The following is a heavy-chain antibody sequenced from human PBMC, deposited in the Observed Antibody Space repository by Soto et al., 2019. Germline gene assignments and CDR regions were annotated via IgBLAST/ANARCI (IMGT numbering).Heavy chain of an antibody. CDR1: GFTFSSYE. CDR3: ARDEDYDGMDV. J-gene: IGHJ6*02. CDR2: ISSSGSTI. Sequence: EVQLVESGGGLVQPGGSLRLSCAASGFTFSSYEMNWVRQAPGKGLEWVSYISSSGSTIYYADSVKGRFTISRDNAKNSLYPQMNSLRAEDTAVYYCARDEDYDGMDVWGQGTTVTVSS. V-gene: IGHV3-48*03.